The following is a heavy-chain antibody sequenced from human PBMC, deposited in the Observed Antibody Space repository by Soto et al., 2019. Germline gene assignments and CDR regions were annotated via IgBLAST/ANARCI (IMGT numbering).Heavy chain of an antibody. V-gene: IGHV3-23*01. CDR1: GFTFCSYS. J-gene: IGHJ4*02. Sequence: SLRLPCAAPGFTFCSYSIRWVPQAPGKGLEWVSAISGSGGSTYYADSVKGRFTISRDNSKNTLYLQMNSLGAEDTAVYYCAKDKDHGDYVYWGQGTLVTVSS. CDR3: AKDKDHGDYVY. D-gene: IGHD4-17*01. CDR2: ISGSGGST.